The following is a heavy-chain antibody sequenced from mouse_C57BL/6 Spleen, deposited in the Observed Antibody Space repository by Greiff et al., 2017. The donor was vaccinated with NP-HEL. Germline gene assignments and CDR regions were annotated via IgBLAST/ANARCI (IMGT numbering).Heavy chain of an antibody. Sequence: EVMLVESEGGLVQPGSSMKLSCTASGFTFSDYYMAWVRQVPEKGLEWVANINYDGSSTYYLDSLKSRFIISRDNAKNILYLQMSSLKSEDTATYYCALQLGRGWFAYWGQGTLVTVSA. V-gene: IGHV5-16*01. CDR1: GFTFSDYY. CDR3: ALQLGRGWFAY. J-gene: IGHJ3*01. D-gene: IGHD4-1*02. CDR2: INYDGSST.